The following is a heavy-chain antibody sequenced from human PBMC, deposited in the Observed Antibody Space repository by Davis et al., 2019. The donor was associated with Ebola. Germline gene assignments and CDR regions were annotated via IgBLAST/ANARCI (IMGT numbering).Heavy chain of an antibody. D-gene: IGHD3-16*01. J-gene: IGHJ4*02. Sequence: GESLKISCAASGFTFSGSAMTWVRQAPGKGLEWVSSISKSGATTYYADSFKGRFTISRDDSKNTRYLQMNSLRAGDTAVYYCAKEIRPYDYWGQGTLVTVSS. V-gene: IGHV3-23*01. CDR3: AKEIRPYDY. CDR2: ISKSGATT. CDR1: GFTFSGSA.